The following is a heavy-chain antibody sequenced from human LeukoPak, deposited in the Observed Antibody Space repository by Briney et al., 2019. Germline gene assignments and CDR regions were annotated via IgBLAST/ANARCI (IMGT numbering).Heavy chain of an antibody. J-gene: IGHJ4*02. Sequence: GGSLRLSCAASGFSFSSDAMSWVRQSPGKGLEWVSAISGRGVNIYNADSVKGRFTISRNISRTTLYLQMNSLRAEDTAVYYCAKESFYYDTTGYKAYYFDYWGQGTLVTVSS. D-gene: IGHD3-22*01. CDR2: ISGRGVNI. CDR3: AKESFYYDTTGYKAYYFDY. V-gene: IGHV3-23*01. CDR1: GFSFSSDA.